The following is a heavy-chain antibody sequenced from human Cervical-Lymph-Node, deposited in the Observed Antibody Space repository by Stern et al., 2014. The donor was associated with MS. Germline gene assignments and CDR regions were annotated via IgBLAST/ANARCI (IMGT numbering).Heavy chain of an antibody. CDR3: ARGVTAVTNYVPNWCFDL. D-gene: IGHD4-11*01. Sequence: QVQLQESGPGLVKPSETLSLTCTVSGGSITNRDYWGWIRQSPGKGLEWIGSVYYSGITYYRPSLKSRATISIDTSKNHFSLKLTFVTATDTAVYFCARGVTAVTNYVPNWCFDLWGRGTLVTISS. CDR1: GGSITNRDY. V-gene: IGHV4-39*02. J-gene: IGHJ2*01. CDR2: VYYSGIT.